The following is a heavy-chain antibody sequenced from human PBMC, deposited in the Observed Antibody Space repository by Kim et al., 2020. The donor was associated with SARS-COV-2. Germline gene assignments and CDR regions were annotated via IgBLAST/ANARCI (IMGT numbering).Heavy chain of an antibody. Sequence: GGSLRLSCAASGFTFSSYAMHWVRQAPGKGLEWVAVISYDGSNKYYADSVKGRFTISRDNSKNTLYLQMNSLRAEDTAVYYCARGVLWFGPGGFDIWGQGTMVTVSS. CDR3: ARGVLWFGPGGFDI. J-gene: IGHJ3*02. V-gene: IGHV3-30*04. CDR1: GFTFSSYA. D-gene: IGHD3-10*01. CDR2: ISYDGSNK.